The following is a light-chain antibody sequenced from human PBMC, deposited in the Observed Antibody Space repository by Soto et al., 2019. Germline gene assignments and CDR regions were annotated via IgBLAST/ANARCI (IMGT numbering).Light chain of an antibody. CDR1: QSVFYSSNNKNY. CDR3: QQDYRPWT. CDR2: WAS. J-gene: IGKJ1*01. Sequence: DIVMTQSPDSLAVSLGERATINCKSSQSVFYSSNNKNYLAWYQQKPGQPPKLLIYWASTRESGVPDRFSGSGSGTDFTLTIGSLQAEDVAVYYCQQDYRPWTFGQGTKVELK. V-gene: IGKV4-1*01.